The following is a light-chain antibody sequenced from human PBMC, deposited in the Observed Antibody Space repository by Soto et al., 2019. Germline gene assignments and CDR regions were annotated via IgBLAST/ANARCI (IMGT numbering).Light chain of an antibody. J-gene: IGLJ2*01. CDR1: SSDVGSYNL. CDR2: EVN. CDR3: CSYGNSGNVV. V-gene: IGLV2-23*02. Sequence: QSALTQPASVSGSPGQSITISCTGTSSDVGSYNLVSWYQQHPGKAPKLMISEVNKRPSGVSNRFSGSKSDNTASLTISGLQAEDEADYYCCSYGNSGNVVFGGGTKLTVL.